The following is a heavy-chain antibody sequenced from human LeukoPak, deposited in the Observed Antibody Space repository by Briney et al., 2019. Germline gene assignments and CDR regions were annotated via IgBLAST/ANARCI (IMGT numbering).Heavy chain of an antibody. CDR2: ISYDGSNK. J-gene: IGHJ3*02. Sequence: PGGSLRLSCAASGFTFSSYAMHWVRQAPGKGLEWVAVISYDGSNKYYADSVKGRFTISRDNSKNTLYLQMNSLRAEDTAVYYCARERSSEGLDAFDIWGQGTMVTVSS. V-gene: IGHV3-30-3*01. D-gene: IGHD6-25*01. CDR1: GFTFSSYA. CDR3: ARERSSEGLDAFDI.